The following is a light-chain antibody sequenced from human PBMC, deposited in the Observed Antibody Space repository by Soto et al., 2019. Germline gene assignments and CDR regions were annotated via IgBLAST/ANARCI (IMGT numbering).Light chain of an antibody. CDR3: QQANSFPIT. CDR2: GAS. Sequence: EIQMTQSPSSVSASVGDRVTITCRASQGISTWLAWYQQKAGKAPNLLIYGASNLHSGVPSRFSGSGSGTNFTLTISSLQPEDFATYHCQQANSFPITFGQGTRLEIK. CDR1: QGISTW. V-gene: IGKV1-12*01. J-gene: IGKJ5*01.